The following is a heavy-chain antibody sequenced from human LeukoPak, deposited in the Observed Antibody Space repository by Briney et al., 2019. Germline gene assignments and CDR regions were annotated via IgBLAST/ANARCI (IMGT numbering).Heavy chain of an antibody. CDR3: SRGGSGSRNTWFVP. D-gene: IGHD1-26*01. V-gene: IGHV3-64*01. J-gene: IGHJ5*02. Sequence: TGGSLRLSCAASGFTFSSYAMHWVRQAPGKGLEYVSGISSNGGSTYYENSVNGRFTISRANSKNTLYLQMGSLRAEDMAVYYCSRGGSGSRNTWFVPWGQGTLVTVSS. CDR1: GFTFSSYA. CDR2: ISSNGGST.